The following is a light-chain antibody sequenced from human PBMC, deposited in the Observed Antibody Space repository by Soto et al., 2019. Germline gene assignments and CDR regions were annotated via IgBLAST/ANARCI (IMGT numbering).Light chain of an antibody. CDR1: QSVATN. CDR3: QQYGSSHTLT. J-gene: IGKJ4*01. CDR2: GAS. V-gene: IGKV3-15*01. Sequence: EIWMTQSPATLSVSPGERASLSCGASQSVATNLAWYQQKPGQPPRLLIYGASTRATGIPARFSGSGSGTDFTLTISRLETEDFAVYYCQQYGSSHTLTFGGGTKVDI.